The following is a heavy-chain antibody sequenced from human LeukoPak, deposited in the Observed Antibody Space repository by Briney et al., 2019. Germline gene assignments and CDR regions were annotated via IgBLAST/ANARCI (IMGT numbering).Heavy chain of an antibody. CDR2: IDPSDSYT. CDR1: GSIFTSYW. V-gene: IGHV5-10-1*01. CDR3: ASPEPPFGGVIAEGAFDI. Sequence: GESLKISCKGSGSIFTSYWISWVRQLPGKGLEWMGRIDPSDSYTNYSPSFQGHVTISADKSISTAYLQWSSLKASDTAMYYCASPEPPFGGVIAEGAFDIWGQGTMVTVSS. J-gene: IGHJ3*02. D-gene: IGHD3-16*02.